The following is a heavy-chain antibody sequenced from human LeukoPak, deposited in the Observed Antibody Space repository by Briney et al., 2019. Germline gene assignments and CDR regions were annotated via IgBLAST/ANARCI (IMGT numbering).Heavy chain of an antibody. J-gene: IGHJ3*02. Sequence: PGGSLRLSCAASGFTFSSYSMNWVRQAPGKGLEWVSSISSSSSYIYYADSVKGRFTISRDNAKNSLYLQMNSLRAEGTAVYYCARDGRIRGAFDIWGQGTMVTVSS. CDR1: GFTFSSYS. D-gene: IGHD3-10*01. CDR2: ISSSSSYI. V-gene: IGHV3-21*01. CDR3: ARDGRIRGAFDI.